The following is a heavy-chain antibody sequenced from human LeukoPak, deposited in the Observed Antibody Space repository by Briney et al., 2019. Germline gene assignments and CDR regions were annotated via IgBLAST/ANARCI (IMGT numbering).Heavy chain of an antibody. D-gene: IGHD6-19*01. CDR3: ARRRGVAGTED. J-gene: IGHJ4*02. Sequence: GGSLRLSCAASGFTFSSFWVHWVRQAPGKGLEWVSVIYSGGSTYYADSVKGRFTISRDNSKNTLYLQMNSLRAEDTAVYYCARRRGVAGTEDWGQGTLVTVSS. V-gene: IGHV3-53*01. CDR2: IYSGGST. CDR1: GFTFSSFW.